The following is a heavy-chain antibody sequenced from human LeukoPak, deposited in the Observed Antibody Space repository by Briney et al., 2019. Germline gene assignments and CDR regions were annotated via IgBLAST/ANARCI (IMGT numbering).Heavy chain of an antibody. J-gene: IGHJ4*02. D-gene: IGHD6-13*01. Sequence: GGYLRLSCAASGFTFSDYYMSWIRQAPGKGLEWVSYISSSSSYTNYADSVKGRFTISRDNAKNSLSLQMNSLRAEDTAVYYCARFIAAAGRDYFDYWGQGTLVTVSS. CDR2: ISSSSSYT. CDR1: GFTFSDYY. CDR3: ARFIAAAGRDYFDY. V-gene: IGHV3-11*06.